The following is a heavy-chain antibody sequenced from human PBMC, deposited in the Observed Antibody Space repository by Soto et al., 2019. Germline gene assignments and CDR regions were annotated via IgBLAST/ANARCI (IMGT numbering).Heavy chain of an antibody. V-gene: IGHV3-33*01. J-gene: IGHJ3*02. Sequence: QVQLVESGGGVVQPGRSLRLSCAASGFTFSSYGMHWVRQAPGKGLEWVALIWYDGSNKYYKDSVKCRFTISRDNSMNTLYLEMNSLRAADTAVYYCEREWNHYENRSSHAFDIWSQGTMVTVSS. D-gene: IGHD3-22*01. CDR3: EREWNHYENRSSHAFDI. CDR1: GFTFSSYG. CDR2: IWYDGSNK.